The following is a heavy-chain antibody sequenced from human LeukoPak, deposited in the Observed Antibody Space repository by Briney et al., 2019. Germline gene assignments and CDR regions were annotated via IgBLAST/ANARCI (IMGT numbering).Heavy chain of an antibody. CDR1: GFTVSGSY. CDR3: ARRAVSHWGFDY. Sequence: GGSLRLSCAASGFTVSGSYMSWVRQAPGKGLEWVSVIYGGDDTYYADSVKGRFTISRDDSKNTLYLQMNSLRADDTAVYYCARRAVSHWGFDYWGQGTLVNVSS. J-gene: IGHJ4*02. V-gene: IGHV3-53*01. CDR2: IYGGDDT. D-gene: IGHD7-27*01.